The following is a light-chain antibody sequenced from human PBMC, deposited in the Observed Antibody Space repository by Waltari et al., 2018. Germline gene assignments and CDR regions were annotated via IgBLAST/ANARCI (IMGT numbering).Light chain of an antibody. CDR2: WAS. CDR3: HQYYSLFT. J-gene: IGKJ3*01. Sequence: QSLFYSSNSKNYLAWYQQKPGQSPKRLIYWASTRESGVPDRFSGSGSGTDFTLTISTLQAEDVAVYYCHQYYSLFTFGPGTKVDIK. CDR1: QSLFYSSNSKNY. V-gene: IGKV4-1*01.